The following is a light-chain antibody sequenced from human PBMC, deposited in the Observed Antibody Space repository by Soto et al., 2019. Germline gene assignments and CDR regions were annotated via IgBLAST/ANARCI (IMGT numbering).Light chain of an antibody. V-gene: IGKV3-20*01. CDR2: GAS. CDR3: QQYNSSPPLT. J-gene: IGKJ1*01. CDR1: QSVSSSD. Sequence: GTLSSSHGERPTLSCSAIQSVSSSDLAWYQQKPGQAPRLLIYGASSRATGIPDRFSGSGSGTDFTLTISILQAEDFAVYYCQQYNSSPPLTFGQGTKVDIK.